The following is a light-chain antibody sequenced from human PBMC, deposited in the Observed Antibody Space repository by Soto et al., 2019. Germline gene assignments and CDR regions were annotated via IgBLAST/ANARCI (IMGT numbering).Light chain of an antibody. CDR3: LQLNSYPRT. CDR2: VAS. Sequence: DMPLTQSPSFLSASVGDRVTITCRASQGISNHLAWYQQKPGKAPKLLIYVASTLQSGVPSRFSGSGSGTEFILTISSLQPEDFATYYCLQLNSYPRTFGQGTKVEIK. V-gene: IGKV1-9*01. CDR1: QGISNH. J-gene: IGKJ1*01.